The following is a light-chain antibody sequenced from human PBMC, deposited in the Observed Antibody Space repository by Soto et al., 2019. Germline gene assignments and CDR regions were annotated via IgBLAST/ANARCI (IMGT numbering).Light chain of an antibody. Sequence: EIVLTQSPGTLSSSPGERATLSCRASEFLSSSYLVWYQQKPGQAPRLLIYAASSRATGITDRFSGSGSAKEYTLTINSLEPADFAVYYCQPQGTVGQGPKLEIK. CDR3: QPQGT. J-gene: IGKJ2*01. CDR1: EFLSSSY. CDR2: AAS. V-gene: IGKV3-20*01.